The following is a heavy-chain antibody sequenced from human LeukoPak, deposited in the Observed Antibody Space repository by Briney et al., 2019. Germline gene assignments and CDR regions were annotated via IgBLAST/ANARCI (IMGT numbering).Heavy chain of an antibody. V-gene: IGHV6-1*01. Sequence: SQTLSLTCAISGVSVSRNITAWNWLRQSPSRGLEWLGRTYYRSKWYHDYAVSVKSRITINPDTSKNQFCLQLNSVTPEDTAVYYCARGYYMDVWGKGTTVTVSS. CDR3: ARGYYMDV. J-gene: IGHJ6*03. D-gene: IGHD3-10*01. CDR2: TYYRSKWYH. CDR1: GVSVSRNITA.